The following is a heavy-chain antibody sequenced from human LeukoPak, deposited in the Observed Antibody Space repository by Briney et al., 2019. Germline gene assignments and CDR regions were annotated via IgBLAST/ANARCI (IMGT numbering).Heavy chain of an antibody. CDR2: IKYDGGEN. Sequence: GGSLKLSCVASGFTLSSYAMSWVRQAPGRGLEWVANIKYDGGENYYVDSVKGRFTISRDNAKNSLFLQMNSLRAEDTAIYYCARAAKTYDYWGQGTLVTVSS. CDR3: ARAAKTYDY. J-gene: IGHJ4*02. CDR1: GFTLSSYA. V-gene: IGHV3-7*01.